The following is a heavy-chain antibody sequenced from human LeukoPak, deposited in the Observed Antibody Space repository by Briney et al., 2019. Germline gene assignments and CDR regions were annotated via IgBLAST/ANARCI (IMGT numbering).Heavy chain of an antibody. Sequence: GESLKISCKGSGYSFTSYWISWVRQMPGKGLEWMGRIDPSDSYTNYSPSFQGHVTISADKSISTAYLQWSGLKASDTAMYYCARHQDILTGPDYWGQGTLVTVSS. CDR2: IDPSDSYT. CDR1: GYSFTSYW. V-gene: IGHV5-10-1*01. D-gene: IGHD3-9*01. J-gene: IGHJ4*02. CDR3: ARHQDILTGPDY.